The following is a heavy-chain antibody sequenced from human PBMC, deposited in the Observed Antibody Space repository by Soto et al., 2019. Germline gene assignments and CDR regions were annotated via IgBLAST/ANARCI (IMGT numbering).Heavy chain of an antibody. CDR3: ARGLITMVPVPHY. Sequence: SLRLSCAASGFTFSTFEMNWVRQAPGKGLEWVSYISYSGTTTYYADSVRGRFTISRDNAKNSLYLQMNSLRAEDAGVYYCARGLITMVPVPHYWGQGTLVTVSS. V-gene: IGHV3-48*03. D-gene: IGHD3-10*01. CDR1: GFTFSTFE. CDR2: ISYSGTTT. J-gene: IGHJ4*02.